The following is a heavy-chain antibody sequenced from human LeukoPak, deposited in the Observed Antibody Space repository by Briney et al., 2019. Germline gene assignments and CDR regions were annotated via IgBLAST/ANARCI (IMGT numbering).Heavy chain of an antibody. D-gene: IGHD2-2*01. J-gene: IGHJ4*02. CDR3: ARGRGAVVPAAIREYYFAY. Sequence: SETLSLTCTVSGGSISSSSYYWGWIRQPPGKGLEWIGSIYYSGSTYYNPSLNSRVTISVDTSKNQFSLKLSSVPAADTAVHYCARGRGAVVPAAIREYYFAYWGQGTLVTVSP. V-gene: IGHV4-39*01. CDR2: IYYSGST. CDR1: GGSISSSSYY.